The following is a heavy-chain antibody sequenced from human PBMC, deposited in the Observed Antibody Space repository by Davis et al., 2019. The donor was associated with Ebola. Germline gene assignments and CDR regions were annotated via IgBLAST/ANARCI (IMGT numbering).Heavy chain of an antibody. CDR3: AREGGRYYDSSGYVFDI. CDR2: INPITGGT. Sequence: ASVTVSCKASGYRFTSYYMHWVRQAPGQGLEWMGIINPITGGTSYARNFQVRVNMTRDTSTSTVHMELSSLRSEDTAVYYCAREGGRYYDSSGYVFDIWGQGTMVKVSS. CDR1: GYRFTSYY. J-gene: IGHJ3*02. V-gene: IGHV1-46*01. D-gene: IGHD3-22*01.